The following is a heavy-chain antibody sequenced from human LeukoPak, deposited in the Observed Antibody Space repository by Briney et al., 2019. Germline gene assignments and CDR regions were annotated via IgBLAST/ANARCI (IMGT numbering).Heavy chain of an antibody. Sequence: SETLSLTCPVSGGSLSSYSWSWIRQPPGKGLEWIGHMFYSGSTKYNPTPKSRITISVDTPKNLFSLKVFSVTAADTAVYYCARHFATVTPYYYFGLDVWGQGTTVTVSS. CDR1: GGSLSSYS. V-gene: IGHV4-59*08. CDR2: MFYSGST. D-gene: IGHD4-11*01. CDR3: ARHFATVTPYYYFGLDV. J-gene: IGHJ6*02.